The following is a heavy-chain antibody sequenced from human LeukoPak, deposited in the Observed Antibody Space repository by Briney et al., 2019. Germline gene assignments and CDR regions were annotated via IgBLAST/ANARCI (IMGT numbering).Heavy chain of an antibody. CDR2: INPNSGGT. D-gene: IGHD3-10*01. CDR1: GYTFTGYY. V-gene: IGHV1-2*02. Sequence: ASVKVSCKASGYTFTGYYRHWVRQAPGQGLEWMGWINPNSGGTNYAQKFQGRVTMTRDTSISTAYMELSRLRSDDTAVYYCARDGSSNGLGENWFDPWGQGTLVTVSS. J-gene: IGHJ5*02. CDR3: ARDGSSNGLGENWFDP.